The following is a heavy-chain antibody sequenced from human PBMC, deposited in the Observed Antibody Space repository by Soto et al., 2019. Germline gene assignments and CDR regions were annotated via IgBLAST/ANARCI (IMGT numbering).Heavy chain of an antibody. Sequence: GGSLRLSCAASGFTVNSNYMTWVRQAPGKGLEWVSVIYSGGTADYADSVKGRFTISRDTSKNTLSLQMNSLRAEDAAVYYCRRGHDSGGDYWGQGTLVTVSS. J-gene: IGHJ4*02. CDR3: RRGHDSGGDY. CDR1: GFTVNSNY. D-gene: IGHD5-12*01. V-gene: IGHV3-66*01. CDR2: IYSGGTA.